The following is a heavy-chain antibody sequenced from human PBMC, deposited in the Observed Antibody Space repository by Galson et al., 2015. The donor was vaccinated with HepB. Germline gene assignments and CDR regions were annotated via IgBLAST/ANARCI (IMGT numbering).Heavy chain of an antibody. D-gene: IGHD2-2*01. CDR3: ARRVVVVPAATMSLGGWYFDL. CDR1: GGSISSSSYY. Sequence: SETLSLTCTVSGGSISSSSYYWGWIRQPPGKGLEWIGSIYYSGSTYYNPSLKSRVTISVDTSKNQFSLKLSSVTAADTAVYYCARRVVVVPAATMSLGGWYFDLWGRGTLVTVSS. V-gene: IGHV4-39*01. CDR2: IYYSGST. J-gene: IGHJ2*01.